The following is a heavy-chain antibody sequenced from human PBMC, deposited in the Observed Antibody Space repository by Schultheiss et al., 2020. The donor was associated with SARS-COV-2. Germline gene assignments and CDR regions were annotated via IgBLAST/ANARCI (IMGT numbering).Heavy chain of an antibody. V-gene: IGHV4-39*07. CDR3: ARVAEQRKFDY. J-gene: IGHJ4*02. CDR2: IYYSGST. D-gene: IGHD6-25*01. Sequence: SQTLSLTCTVSGGSISSYYWGWIRQPPGKGLEWIGSIYYSGSTYYNPSLKSRVTISVDTSKNQFSLKLTSVTAADTAVYYCARVAEQRKFDYWGQGTLVTVSS. CDR1: GGSISSYY.